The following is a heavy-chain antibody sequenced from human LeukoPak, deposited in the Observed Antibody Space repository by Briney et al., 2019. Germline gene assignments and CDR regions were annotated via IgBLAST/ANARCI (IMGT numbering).Heavy chain of an antibody. CDR1: GYTLTELS. V-gene: IGHV1-24*01. D-gene: IGHD3-16*02. CDR2: FDPEDGET. CDR3: AKGQYYDYVWGSYPPDAFDI. J-gene: IGHJ3*02. Sequence: ASVKVSCKVSGYTLTELSMHWVRQAPGKGLEWMGGFDPEDGETIYAQKFQGRVTMTEDTSTDTAYMELSSLRAEDTAVYYCAKGQYYDYVWGSYPPDAFDIWGQGTMVTVSS.